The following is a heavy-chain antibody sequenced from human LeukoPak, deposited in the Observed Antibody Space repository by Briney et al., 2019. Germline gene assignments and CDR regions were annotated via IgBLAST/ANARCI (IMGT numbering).Heavy chain of an antibody. CDR3: ARGYGRRTWIQLWEGDY. CDR2: ISYDGSNK. V-gene: IGHV3-30-3*01. D-gene: IGHD5-18*01. J-gene: IGHJ4*02. CDR1: GFTFSSYA. Sequence: GGSLRLSCAASGFTFSSYAMHWVRQAPGKGLEWVAVISYDGSNKYYADSVKGRFTISRDNSKNTLYLQMNSLRAEDTAVYYCARGYGRRTWIQLWEGDYWGQGTLVTVSS.